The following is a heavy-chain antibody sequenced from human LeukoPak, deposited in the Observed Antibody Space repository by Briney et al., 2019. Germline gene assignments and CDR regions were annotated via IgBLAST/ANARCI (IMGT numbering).Heavy chain of an antibody. CDR3: ARGLGGGWYLRSGFDP. D-gene: IGHD6-19*01. CDR1: GGSISSYY. CDR2: IYYSGST. V-gene: IGHV4-59*01. Sequence: SETLSLTCTVSGGSISSYYWSWIRQPPGKGLEWIGYIYYSGSTNYNPSLKSRVTISVDTSKNQFSLKLSSVTAADTAVYYCARGLGGGWYLRSGFDPWGQGTLVTVSS. J-gene: IGHJ5*02.